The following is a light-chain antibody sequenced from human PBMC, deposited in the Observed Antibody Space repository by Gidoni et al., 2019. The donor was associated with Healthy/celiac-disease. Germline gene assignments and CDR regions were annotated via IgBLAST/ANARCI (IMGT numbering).Light chain of an antibody. Sequence: QSVLTQPPSASGTPGHRVTISCSGSSSNIGSNTVNCYQQLPGTAPKLLIYSNNQRPSGVPDRFSGSKSGTSASLAISGLQSEDEADYYCAAWDDSLNGPNVVVGGGTKLTVL. CDR2: SNN. CDR1: SSNIGSNT. CDR3: AAWDDSLNGPNVV. V-gene: IGLV1-44*01. J-gene: IGLJ2*01.